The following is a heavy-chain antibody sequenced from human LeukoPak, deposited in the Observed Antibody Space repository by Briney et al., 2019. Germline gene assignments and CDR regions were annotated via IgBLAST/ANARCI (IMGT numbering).Heavy chain of an antibody. CDR3: ARIDERELLGFDY. D-gene: IGHD1-26*01. CDR1: GGTFSSYA. CDR2: IIPILGIA. J-gene: IGHJ4*02. Sequence: SVKVSCKASGGTFSSYAISWVRQAPGQGLEWMGRIIPILGIANYAQKFQGRVTITADKSTSTAYMELSSLRSEDTAVYYCARIDERELLGFDYWGQGTLVTVSS. V-gene: IGHV1-69*04.